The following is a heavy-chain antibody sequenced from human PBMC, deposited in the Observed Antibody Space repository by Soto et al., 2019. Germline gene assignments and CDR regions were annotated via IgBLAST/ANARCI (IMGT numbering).Heavy chain of an antibody. Sequence: AALAGKFRDYSLHRISQAPGKGLEWVSYISSSSSTIYYADSVKGRCTISRDNAKNSLYLQMNSLSAEDTAVYCCAREADCLNGFGHWAEAILVTVS. J-gene: IGHJ5*02. CDR3: AREADCLNGFGH. D-gene: IGHD2-15*01. V-gene: IGHV3-48*01. CDR2: ISSSSSTI. CDR1: AGKFRDYS.